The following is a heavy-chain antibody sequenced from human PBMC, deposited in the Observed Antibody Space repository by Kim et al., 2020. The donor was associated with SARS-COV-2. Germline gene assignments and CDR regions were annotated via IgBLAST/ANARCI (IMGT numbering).Heavy chain of an antibody. Sequence: GGSLRLSCAASGFTFNSHAMHWVRQSPGKGLEWVAFIGYDSYSADYAESVKGRFTISRDNSKNTVYLEMNSLRVEDTAVYYCARGVYGSGKHYFDYWGQGTLVTV. CDR1: GFTFNSHA. CDR2: IGYDSYSA. CDR3: ARGVYGSGKHYFDY. D-gene: IGHD3-10*01. J-gene: IGHJ4*02. V-gene: IGHV3-30-3*01.